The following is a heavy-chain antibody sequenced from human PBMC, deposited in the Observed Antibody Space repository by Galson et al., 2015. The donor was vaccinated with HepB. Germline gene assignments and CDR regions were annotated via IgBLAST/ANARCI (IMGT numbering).Heavy chain of an antibody. CDR2: ISSSGSTI. V-gene: IGHV3-48*03. Sequence: SLRLSCAASGFTFSSYEMNWVRQAPGKGLEWVSYISSSGSTIYYADSVKGRFTISRDNAKNPLYLQMNSLRAEDTAVYYCARDPRLWFGELLSGGDVWGQGTTVTVSS. J-gene: IGHJ6*02. CDR1: GFTFSSYE. CDR3: ARDPRLWFGELLSGGDV. D-gene: IGHD3-10*01.